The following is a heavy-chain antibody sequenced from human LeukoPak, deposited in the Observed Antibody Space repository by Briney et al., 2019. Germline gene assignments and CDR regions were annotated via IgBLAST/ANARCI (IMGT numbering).Heavy chain of an antibody. Sequence: GGSLRLSCAASGFTFSSYAMSWVRQAPGKGLEWVSGISGNGGSRHYADSVKGRFTISRDNAKNTLYLQMNSLRVEDTAVYYCAKGSGPAVVDVIPSDYWGQGTLVTVSS. CDR1: GFTFSSYA. V-gene: IGHV3-23*01. D-gene: IGHD2-15*01. CDR2: ISGNGGSR. CDR3: AKGSGPAVVDVIPSDY. J-gene: IGHJ4*02.